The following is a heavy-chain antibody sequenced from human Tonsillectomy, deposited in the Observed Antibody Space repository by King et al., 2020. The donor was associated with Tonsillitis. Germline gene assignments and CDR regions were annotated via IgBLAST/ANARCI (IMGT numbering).Heavy chain of an antibody. CDR2: IYWDDDK. V-gene: IGHV2-5*02. J-gene: IGHJ4*02. D-gene: IGHD4-17*01. CDR1: GFSLSTSGVG. Sequence: ITLKESGPTLVKPTQTLTLTCTFSGFSLSTSGVGVGWLRQPPGKAPEWLALIYWDDDKRYSPSLKSRLTITKDTSKNQVVLTMTNMDPVDTATYYCAHRPYGDYTFDYWGQGTLVTVSS. CDR3: AHRPYGDYTFDY.